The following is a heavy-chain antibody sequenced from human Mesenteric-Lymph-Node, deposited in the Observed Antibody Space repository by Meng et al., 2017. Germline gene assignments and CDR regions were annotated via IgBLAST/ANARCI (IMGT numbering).Heavy chain of an antibody. D-gene: IGHD2-2*01. CDR2: INHSGST. CDR3: ARTIGGADIVVVPAAYYFDY. V-gene: IGHV4-34*01. CDR1: GGSFSGYY. Sequence: QVQLQQWGAGLLKPSETLSLTCACYGGSFSGYYWSWICKPPGKGLEWIGEINHSGSTNYNPSLKSRVTISVDTSKNQFSLKLSSVTAADTAVYYCARTIGGADIVVVPAAYYFDYWGQGTLVTVSS. J-gene: IGHJ4*02.